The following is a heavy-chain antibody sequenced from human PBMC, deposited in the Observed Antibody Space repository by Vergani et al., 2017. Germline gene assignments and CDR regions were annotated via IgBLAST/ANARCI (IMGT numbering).Heavy chain of an antibody. CDR3: ARGIVDSAMVGYYYYYMDV. Sequence: QVQLVQSGAEVKKPGASVKVSCKASGYTFTSYGISWVRQAPGQGLEWMGWISAYNGNTNYAQNFQGRVTITADESTNTASMDLSSLRSEDTAVYFCARGIVDSAMVGYYYYYMDVWGKGTTVTVSS. J-gene: IGHJ6*03. V-gene: IGHV1-18*01. D-gene: IGHD5-18*01. CDR1: GYTFTSYG. CDR2: ISAYNGNT.